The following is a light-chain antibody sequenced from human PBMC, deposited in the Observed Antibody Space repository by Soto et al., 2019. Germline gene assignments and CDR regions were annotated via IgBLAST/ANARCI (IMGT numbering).Light chain of an antibody. Sequence: DIQMTQSPSTLSASVGDRVTITCRASQSISSWLAWYQQKPGKAPKLLIYDASSLESGVPSRFSGSGSGTEFTLTISSLQPDDFATYYCQQYTSYAQPFGQGTKVEIK. CDR3: QQYTSYAQP. J-gene: IGKJ1*01. CDR1: QSISSW. V-gene: IGKV1-5*01. CDR2: DAS.